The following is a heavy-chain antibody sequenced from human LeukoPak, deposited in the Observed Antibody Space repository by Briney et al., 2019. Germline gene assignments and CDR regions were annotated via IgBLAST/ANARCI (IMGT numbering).Heavy chain of an antibody. CDR2: IYTSGST. Sequence: SETLSLTCTVSGGSISSGSYYWSRIRQPAGKGLEWIGRIYTSGSTNYNPSLKSRVTISVDTSKNQFSLKLSSVTAADTAVYYCARVEYSSSWYAGNWFDPWGQGTLVTVSS. CDR3: ARVEYSSSWYAGNWFDP. J-gene: IGHJ5*02. CDR1: GGSISSGSYY. D-gene: IGHD6-13*01. V-gene: IGHV4-61*02.